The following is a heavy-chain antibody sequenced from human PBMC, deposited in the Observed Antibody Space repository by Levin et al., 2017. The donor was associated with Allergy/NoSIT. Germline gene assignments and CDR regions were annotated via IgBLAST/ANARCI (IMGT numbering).Heavy chain of an antibody. Sequence: SQTLSLTCAVYGGSFSGYYWSWIRQPPGKGLEWIGEINHSGSTNYNPSLKSRVTISVDTSKNQFSLKLSSVTAADTAVYYCARGGMRVTTGRRFDYWGQGTLVTVSS. CDR2: INHSGST. V-gene: IGHV4-34*01. J-gene: IGHJ4*02. CDR1: GGSFSGYY. CDR3: ARGGMRVTTGRRFDY. D-gene: IGHD4-11*01.